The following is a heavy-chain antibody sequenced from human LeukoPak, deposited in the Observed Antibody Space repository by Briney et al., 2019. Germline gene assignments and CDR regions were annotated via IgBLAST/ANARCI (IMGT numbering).Heavy chain of an antibody. D-gene: IGHD3-22*01. V-gene: IGHV1-24*01. CDR1: GYTLTELS. J-gene: IGHJ5*02. CDR3: ATKAKGGYYDSSGYPQTNWFDP. Sequence: ASVKVPCKVSGYTLTELSMHWVRQAPRKGLEWMGGFDPEDGETIYAQKFQGRVTMTEDTSTDTAYMELSSLRSEDTAVYYCATKAKGGYYDSSGYPQTNWFDPWGQGTLVTVSS. CDR2: FDPEDGET.